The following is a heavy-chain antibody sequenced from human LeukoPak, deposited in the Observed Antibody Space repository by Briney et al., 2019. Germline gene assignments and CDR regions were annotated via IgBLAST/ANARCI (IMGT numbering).Heavy chain of an antibody. V-gene: IGHV3-30*04. CDR1: GFTFGSYA. Sequence: PGGSLRLSCAASGFTFGSYAMHWVRQAPGKGLEWVAVISYDGSNKYYADSVKGRFTISRDNSKNTLYLQMNSLRAEDTAVYYCAKDSPQGLLIWGQGTMVTVSS. CDR2: ISYDGSNK. CDR3: AKDSPQGLLI. J-gene: IGHJ3*02.